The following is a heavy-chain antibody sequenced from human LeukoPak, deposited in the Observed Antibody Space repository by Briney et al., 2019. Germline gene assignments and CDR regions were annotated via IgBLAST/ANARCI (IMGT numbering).Heavy chain of an antibody. Sequence: SGTLSLTCAVSGDSISSNNWWSWVRQPPGKGLEWIGEIYHSGSTTYNPSLRSRVAISVDRSENQFSLKLSSVTAADTAVYYCARDPPRRQTSGSGAFDIWGQGTMVTVSS. CDR3: ARDPPRRQTSGSGAFDI. CDR2: IYHSGST. D-gene: IGHD1-26*01. CDR1: GDSISSNNW. J-gene: IGHJ3*02. V-gene: IGHV4-4*02.